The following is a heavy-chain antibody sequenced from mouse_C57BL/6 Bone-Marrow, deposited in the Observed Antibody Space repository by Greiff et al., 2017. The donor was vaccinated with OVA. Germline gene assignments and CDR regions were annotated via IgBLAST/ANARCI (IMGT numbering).Heavy chain of an antibody. CDR2: IDPSDSYT. CDR3: AVWLRRAMDY. V-gene: IGHV1-59*01. Sequence: QVQLQQPGAELVRPGTSVKLSCKASSYTFTSYWMHWVKQRPGQGLEWIGVIDPSDSYTNYNQKFKGKATLTVDTSSSTAYMQLSSLTSEDSAVYYCAVWLRRAMDYWGQGTSVTVSS. J-gene: IGHJ4*01. D-gene: IGHD2-2*01. CDR1: SYTFTSYW.